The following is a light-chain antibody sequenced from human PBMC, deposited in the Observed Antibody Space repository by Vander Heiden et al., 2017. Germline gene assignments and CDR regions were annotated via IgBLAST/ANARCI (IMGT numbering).Light chain of an antibody. CDR3: RQGSHRSDT. CDR2: NLA. CDR1: QSLLSTAGHTY. J-gene: IGKJ2*01. V-gene: IGKV2-30*01. Sequence: DVALTQSPPSLSFTLGLPASIPCRPSQSLLSTAGHTYLNWSPPRPGHTPSRLIYNLANRGAAVPDRSCSGGSGTEVTLNISSVQAEEDGVDYYRQGSHRSDTFGQGTKLEIK.